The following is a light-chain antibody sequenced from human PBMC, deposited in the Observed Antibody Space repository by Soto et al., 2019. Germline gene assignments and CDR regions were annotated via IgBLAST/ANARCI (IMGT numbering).Light chain of an antibody. Sequence: DILMTQSPSTLSVSVGDRVTITCRASQSISSWLAWYQQKPGKAPKLLIYDASSLESGVPSRFSGSGSGTEFTLTIISLQPDDFAPYYCHQYSSYSTTFGQGTKVEIK. V-gene: IGKV1-5*01. CDR3: HQYSSYSTT. J-gene: IGKJ4*01. CDR2: DAS. CDR1: QSISSW.